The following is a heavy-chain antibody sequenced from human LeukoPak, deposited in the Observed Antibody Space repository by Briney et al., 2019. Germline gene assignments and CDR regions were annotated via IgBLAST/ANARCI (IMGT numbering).Heavy chain of an antibody. CDR1: GGSISSSSYY. V-gene: IGHV4-39*01. J-gene: IGHJ4*02. D-gene: IGHD3-10*01. Sequence: PSETLSLTCTVSGGSISSSSYYWGWIRQPPGKGLEWIGSICYSGSTYYNPSLKSRVTISVDTSKNQFSLKLSSVTAADTAVYYCASRRWFGELLGFDYWGQGTLVTVSS. CDR2: ICYSGST. CDR3: ASRRWFGELLGFDY.